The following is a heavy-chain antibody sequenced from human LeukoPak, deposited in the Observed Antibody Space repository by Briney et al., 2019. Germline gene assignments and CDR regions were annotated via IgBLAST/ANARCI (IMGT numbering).Heavy chain of an antibody. Sequence: GGSLRLSCAASGFTFDDYAMHWVRQAPGKGLEWVSGISWNSGSIGYADSVKGRFTISRDNAKNSLYLQMNSLRAEDTALYHCARDLTSRYYYGSGNEWFDPWGQGTLVTVSS. CDR1: GFTFDDYA. CDR2: ISWNSGSI. D-gene: IGHD3-10*01. V-gene: IGHV3-9*01. CDR3: ARDLTSRYYYGSGNEWFDP. J-gene: IGHJ5*02.